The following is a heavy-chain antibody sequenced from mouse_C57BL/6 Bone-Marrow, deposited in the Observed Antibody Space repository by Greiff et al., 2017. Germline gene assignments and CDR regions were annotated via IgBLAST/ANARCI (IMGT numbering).Heavy chain of an antibody. CDR2: ISDGGSYT. J-gene: IGHJ4*01. V-gene: IGHV5-4*01. D-gene: IGHD2-4*01. Sequence: EVQLVESGGGLVKPGGSLKLSCAASGFTFSSYAMSWVRQTPEKRLEWVATISDGGSYTYYPDNVKGRFTISRDNAKNNLYLQMSHLKSEDTAMYYCARAYDYGGYAMDYWGQGTSVTVSS. CDR3: ARAYDYGGYAMDY. CDR1: GFTFSSYA.